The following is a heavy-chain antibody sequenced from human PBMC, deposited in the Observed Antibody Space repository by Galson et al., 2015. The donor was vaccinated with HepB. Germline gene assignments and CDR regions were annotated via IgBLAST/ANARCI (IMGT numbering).Heavy chain of an antibody. J-gene: IGHJ1*01. Sequence: SLRLSCAVSGFIFSDHYMDWVRQAPGKGLEWVGRSRNKVNRYTTEYAASVKGRFTISRDDSKNSLYLHMASLKTEDTAVYYCARGLTSYVWGQGTLVTVSS. CDR3: ARGLTSYV. CDR1: GFIFSDHY. D-gene: IGHD2-8*01. CDR2: SRNKVNRYTT. V-gene: IGHV3-72*01.